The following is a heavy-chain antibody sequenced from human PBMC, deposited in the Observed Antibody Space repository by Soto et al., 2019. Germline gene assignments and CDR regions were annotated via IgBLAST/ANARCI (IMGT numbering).Heavy chain of an antibody. Sequence: LRLSCAASGFSVINHFMTWVRQAPGTGLEWVSTIYSGGSTYYTDSAKGRLIISRDSSKNMVYLQMNSLRDEDTAVYYCARSGSYVNGFDYWGQGTPVTVSS. CDR2: IYSGGST. V-gene: IGHV3-53*01. J-gene: IGHJ4*02. CDR1: GFSVINHF. D-gene: IGHD1-26*01. CDR3: ARSGSYVNGFDY.